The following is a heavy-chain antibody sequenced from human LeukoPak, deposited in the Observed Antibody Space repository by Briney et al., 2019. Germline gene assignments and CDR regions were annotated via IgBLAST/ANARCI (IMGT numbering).Heavy chain of an antibody. CDR2: IYSGGST. CDR3: ARTYRIGPFDY. CDR1: GFIFSSYA. Sequence: GGSLRLSCAASGFIFSSYAMSWVRQAPGKGLEWVSVIYSGGSTYYADSVKGRFTISRDNSKNTLYLQMNSLRAEDTAVYYCARTYRIGPFDYWGQGTLVTVSS. J-gene: IGHJ4*02. D-gene: IGHD2-15*01. V-gene: IGHV3-53*01.